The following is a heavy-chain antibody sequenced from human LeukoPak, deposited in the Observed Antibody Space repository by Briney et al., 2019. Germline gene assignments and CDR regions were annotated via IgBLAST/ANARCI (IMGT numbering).Heavy chain of an antibody. CDR1: GGSFSGYY. Sequence: PSETLSLTCAVYGGSFSGYYWSWIRQPPGKGLEWIGEINHSGSTNYNPSLKSRVTISVDTSKNQFSLKLSSVTAADTAVYYCARGPRYCSSTSCFRSFLYYYYGTDVWGKGTTVTVSS. CDR2: INHSGST. V-gene: IGHV4-34*01. J-gene: IGHJ6*04. D-gene: IGHD2-2*01. CDR3: ARGPRYCSSTSCFRSFLYYYYGTDV.